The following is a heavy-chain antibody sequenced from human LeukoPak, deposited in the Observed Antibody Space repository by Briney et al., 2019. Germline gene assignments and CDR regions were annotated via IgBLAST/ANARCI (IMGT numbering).Heavy chain of an antibody. CDR3: ARGKRIWYDSSGYYPFDY. D-gene: IGHD3-22*01. V-gene: IGHV1-8*01. CDR2: MNPNSGNT. CDR1: GYTFTSYD. J-gene: IGHJ4*02. Sequence: ASVKVSCKASGYTFTSYDINWVRQATGQGLEWMGWMNPNSGNTGYAQKFQGRVTMTRNTSISTAYMELSSLRSEDTAVYYCARGKRIWYDSSGYYPFDYWGQGTLVTVSS.